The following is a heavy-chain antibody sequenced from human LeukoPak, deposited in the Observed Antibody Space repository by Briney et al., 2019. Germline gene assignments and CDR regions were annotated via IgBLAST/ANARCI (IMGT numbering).Heavy chain of an antibody. CDR2: IKQDGSEK. J-gene: IGHJ4*02. Sequence: GGSLRLSCAASGFTFSSYWMRWVRQAPGKGLEWVANIKQDGSEKYYVDSVKGRFTISRDNAKNSLYLQMNSLRAEDTAVYYCAREAAAQPFDYWGQGTLVTVSS. CDR1: GFTFSSYW. V-gene: IGHV3-7*03. D-gene: IGHD6-13*01. CDR3: AREAAAQPFDY.